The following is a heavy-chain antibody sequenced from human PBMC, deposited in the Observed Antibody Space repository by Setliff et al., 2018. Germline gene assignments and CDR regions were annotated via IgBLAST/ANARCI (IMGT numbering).Heavy chain of an antibody. Sequence: ASVKVSCKVSGNTLTHLSIHWVRQAPGEGFEWIGGFDPEEGERIYAPRLQGRVTMTEDTSSDTAYMELSSLRPEDTAVYYCAIDSVVRGFINGDSFDYWGQGTLVTVSS. CDR3: AIDSVVRGFINGDSFDY. CDR1: GNTLTHLS. D-gene: IGHD3-10*01. J-gene: IGHJ4*02. V-gene: IGHV1-24*01. CDR2: FDPEEGER.